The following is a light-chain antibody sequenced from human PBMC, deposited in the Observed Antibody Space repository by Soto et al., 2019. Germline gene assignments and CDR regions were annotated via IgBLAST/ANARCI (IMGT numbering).Light chain of an antibody. CDR3: QQDNAWPRA. Sequence: EIEMTQSPATLSVSPWARATLSSRACLRVSRNLAWYEQKRGQAARLIIFDGSTRATGSQARVSGSGLGEEFTLTSTSLQSEDCAVYFCQQDNAWPRAFGQGTTVDIK. V-gene: IGKV3-15*01. CDR2: DGS. CDR1: LRVSRN. J-gene: IGKJ1*01.